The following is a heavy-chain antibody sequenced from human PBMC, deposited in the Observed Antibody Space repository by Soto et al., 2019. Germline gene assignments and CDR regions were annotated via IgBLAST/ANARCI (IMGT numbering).Heavy chain of an antibody. Sequence: FLRLSCAASGFTFSSYGMHWVRQAPGKGLEWVAVISYDGSNKYYADSVKGRFTISRDNSKNTLYPQMNSLRAEDTAVFYCAKDVVVGATTGLGDYYYYYGMDVWGQGTTVTVSS. CDR2: ISYDGSNK. CDR3: AKDVVVGATTGLGDYYYYYGMDV. CDR1: GFTFSSYG. D-gene: IGHD1-26*01. J-gene: IGHJ6*02. V-gene: IGHV3-30*18.